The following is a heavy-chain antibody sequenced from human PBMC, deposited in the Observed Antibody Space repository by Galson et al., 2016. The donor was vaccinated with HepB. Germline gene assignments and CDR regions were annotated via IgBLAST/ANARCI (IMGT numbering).Heavy chain of an antibody. J-gene: IGHJ2*01. CDR1: GSTFTTSY. CDR2: IDPSGDST. D-gene: IGHD6-13*01. V-gene: IGHV1-46*01. CDR3: ARAVAAGDWYFDL. Sequence: SVKVSCKASGSTFTTSYMHWVRQAPGQGLEWMGIIDPSGDSTTYAQRFQGRVTMTRDTSSKSVYMELSSLTSEDAAVYHCARAVAAGDWYFDLWGRGTLVTVSS.